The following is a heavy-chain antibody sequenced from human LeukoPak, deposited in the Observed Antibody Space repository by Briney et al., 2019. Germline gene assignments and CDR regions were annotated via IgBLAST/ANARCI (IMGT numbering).Heavy chain of an antibody. CDR2: TYYRSKWST. D-gene: IGHD7-27*01. CDR3: ARLENWAFDF. Sequence: SQTLSLTCALSGDSVSSNSAAWNWIRQSPSRGLEWLGRTYYRSKWSTDYAVSVKSRITVNPDTSKNQFSLQLNSATPEDTAVYYCARLENWAFDFWGQGTLITVSS. V-gene: IGHV6-1*01. CDR1: GDSVSSNSAA. J-gene: IGHJ4*02.